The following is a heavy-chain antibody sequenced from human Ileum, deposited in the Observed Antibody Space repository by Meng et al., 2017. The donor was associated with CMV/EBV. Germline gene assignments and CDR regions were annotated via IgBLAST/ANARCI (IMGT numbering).Heavy chain of an antibody. Sequence: QVQLQESGPGLVEPSETLSHTCTVSGGSISGYYWSWIRQPATKGLEWIGRVYSSGSTDYNPSLQSRVTMSVDTSKNQFSLKLSSVTAADTAVYYCARGSSSWAFDYWGQGTLVTVSS. CDR1: GGSISGYY. CDR2: VYSSGST. J-gene: IGHJ4*02. CDR3: ARGSSSWAFDY. V-gene: IGHV4-4*07. D-gene: IGHD2-2*01.